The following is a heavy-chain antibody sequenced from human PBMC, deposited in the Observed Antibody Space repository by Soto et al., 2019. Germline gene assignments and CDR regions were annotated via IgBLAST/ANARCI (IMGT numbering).Heavy chain of an antibody. J-gene: IGHJ6*02. D-gene: IGHD3-3*01. V-gene: IGHV3-33*01. CDR2: IWYDGSNK. CDR3: ARGRGRITIFGVVITNMDV. Sequence: GGSLRLSCAASGFTFSSYGMHWVRQAPGKGLEWVAVIWYDGSNKYYADSVKGRFPISRDNSKNTLYLQMNSLRAEDTAVYYCARGRGRITIFGVVITNMDVWGQGTTVTVSS. CDR1: GFTFSSYG.